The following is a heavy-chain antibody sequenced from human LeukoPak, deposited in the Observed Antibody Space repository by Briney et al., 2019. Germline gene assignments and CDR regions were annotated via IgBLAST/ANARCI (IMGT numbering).Heavy chain of an antibody. J-gene: IGHJ6*02. CDR3: ARERGYVYYYYGMDV. Sequence: PGGSLRLSCAASGFTFSSYWMSWVRQAPGKGLEWVANIKQDGSEKYYVDSVKGRFTISRDNAKNSLYLQMNSLRAEDTAVYYCARERGYVYYYYGMDVWGQGTTVTVSS. D-gene: IGHD5-12*01. CDR1: GFTFSSYW. CDR2: IKQDGSEK. V-gene: IGHV3-7*01.